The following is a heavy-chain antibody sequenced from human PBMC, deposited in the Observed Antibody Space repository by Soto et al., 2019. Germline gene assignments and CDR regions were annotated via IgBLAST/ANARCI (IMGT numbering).Heavy chain of an antibody. Sequence: EVQLVESGGGLVQAGGSLRLFCAVSGFTFSSYEMNWVSQAPGKGLEWVSYIGTSGKTIYYADSVRGRFTISRVNAKNSMYLQMNSLRAEDTAVYFCARDPAIYSGKFDYGLDVWGRGTTVTVSS. V-gene: IGHV3-48*03. CDR2: IGTSGKTI. CDR3: ARDPAIYSGKFDYGLDV. J-gene: IGHJ6*02. CDR1: GFTFSSYE. D-gene: IGHD4-4*01.